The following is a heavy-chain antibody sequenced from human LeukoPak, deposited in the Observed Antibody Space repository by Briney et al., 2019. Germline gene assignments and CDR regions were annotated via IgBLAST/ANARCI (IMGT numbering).Heavy chain of an antibody. D-gene: IGHD6-13*01. CDR1: GASFTGYY. CDR3: ARVPAYRRSWYKYFQH. J-gene: IGHJ1*01. Sequence: SETLSLTCALYGASFTGYYSSWIRQPPGKVLEWIGEINHSGSTNYNPSLKSRVTISVDTSKNQFSLKLSSVTAADTAVYYCARVPAYRRSWYKYFQHWGQGTLVTVSS. CDR2: INHSGST. V-gene: IGHV4-34*01.